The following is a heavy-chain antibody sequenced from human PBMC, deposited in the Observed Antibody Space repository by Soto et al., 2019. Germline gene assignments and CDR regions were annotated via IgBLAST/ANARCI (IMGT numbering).Heavy chain of an antibody. CDR2: INSKTDGGTT. V-gene: IGHV3-15*01. CDR1: GFTFSNAW. Sequence: GGSLRLSCAASGFTFSNAWMSWVRQAPGKGLEWVGGINSKTDGGTTDYAAPVKGRFTISRDDSKNTLYLQMNSLKTEDTAVYYCTTASIAARLRYFQHWGQSTLVTVSS. CDR3: TTASIAARLRYFQH. J-gene: IGHJ1*01. D-gene: IGHD6-6*01.